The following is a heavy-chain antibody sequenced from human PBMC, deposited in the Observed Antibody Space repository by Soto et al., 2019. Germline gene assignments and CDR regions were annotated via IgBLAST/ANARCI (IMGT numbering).Heavy chain of an antibody. CDR1: GFTFSSYA. Sequence: GGSLRLSCAASGFTFSSYAMHWVRQAPGKGLEYVSAISSNGGSTYYANSVKGRFTISRDNSKNTLYLQMGSLRAEDMAVYYCAKPEGYCSSTSCYSPLGYYYYYMDVWGKGTTVTVSS. CDR2: ISSNGGST. CDR3: AKPEGYCSSTSCYSPLGYYYYYMDV. V-gene: IGHV3-64*01. J-gene: IGHJ6*03. D-gene: IGHD2-2*01.